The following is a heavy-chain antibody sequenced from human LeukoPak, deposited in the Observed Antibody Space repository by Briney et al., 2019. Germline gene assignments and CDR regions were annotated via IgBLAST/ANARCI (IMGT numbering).Heavy chain of an antibody. CDR2: IYYSGST. V-gene: IGHV4-30-4*08. Sequence: SQTLSLTCTVSGGSISSGDYYWRWIRQPPGRGLEWIGYIYYSGSTYYNPSLKSRVTISVDTSKNQFSLKLSSVTAADTAVYYCASQGFITIFGVVTGAHFDYWGQGTLVTVSS. CDR3: ASQGFITIFGVVTGAHFDY. D-gene: IGHD3-3*01. J-gene: IGHJ4*02. CDR1: GGSISSGDYY.